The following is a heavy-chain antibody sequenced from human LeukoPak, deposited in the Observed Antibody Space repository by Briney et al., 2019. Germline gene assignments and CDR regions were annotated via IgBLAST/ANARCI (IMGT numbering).Heavy chain of an antibody. J-gene: IGHJ4*02. CDR2: INDSGRT. CDR1: GGSFSGFY. CDR3: ARRGRKNILTGYYNNNYFDY. Sequence: SGTLSLTCAVYGGSFSGFYWSWIRKPPGKGLEWIGEINDSGRTNYNPSPKSRVTTSVDTSKNQFSLKLSSVTAADTAVDYCARRGRKNILTGYYNNNYFDYWGQGTLVTVSS. D-gene: IGHD3-9*01. V-gene: IGHV4-34*01.